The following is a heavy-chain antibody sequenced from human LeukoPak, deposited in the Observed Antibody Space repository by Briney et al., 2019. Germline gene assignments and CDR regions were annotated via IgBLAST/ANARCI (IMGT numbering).Heavy chain of an antibody. J-gene: IGHJ4*02. CDR1: GFTFSNYW. V-gene: IGHV3-7*01. D-gene: IGHD1/OR15-1a*01. CDR2: IKLDGSGK. CDR3: ARNKGGFDS. Sequence: GGSLRLSCAASGFTFSNYWMSWVRQAPGKGLEWVATIKLDGSGKYYVDSVKGRFTISRDNARESLYLQMNSLRAEDTAVYYCARNKGGFDSWGQGTLVTVSS.